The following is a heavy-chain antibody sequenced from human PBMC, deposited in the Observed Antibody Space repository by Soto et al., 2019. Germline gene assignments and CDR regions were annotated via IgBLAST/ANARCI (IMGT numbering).Heavy chain of an antibody. CDR1: GDSIRNSSYY. Sequence: SETLSLTRPFSGDSIRNSSYYWIWIRHDPGKGMEWIASTDYSRSTYYKPSLNRRVVISAEHSKNLFSMKLRSVTAADTALYFCARDGPYYYGFDVWGQGTTVS. CDR2: TDYSRST. V-gene: IGHV4-30-4*01. J-gene: IGHJ6*02. CDR3: ARDGPYYYGFDV.